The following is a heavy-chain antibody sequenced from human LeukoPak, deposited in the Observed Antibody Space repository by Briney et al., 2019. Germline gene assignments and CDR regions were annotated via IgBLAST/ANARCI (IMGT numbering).Heavy chain of an antibody. J-gene: IGHJ4*02. CDR2: ISSSGSTI. Sequence: GGSLRLSCAASGFTLSSYEMNWVRQAPGKGLEWISYISSSGSTIYYGDSVKGRFTISRDGAKNSLYLQMNSLRAEDTAVYYCAKGWDSGPHFGSWGQGTLVTVSS. CDR3: AKGWDSGPHFGS. V-gene: IGHV3-48*03. D-gene: IGHD1-26*01. CDR1: GFTLSSYE.